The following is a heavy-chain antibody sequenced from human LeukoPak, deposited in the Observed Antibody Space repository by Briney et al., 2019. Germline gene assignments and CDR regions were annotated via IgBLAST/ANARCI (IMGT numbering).Heavy chain of an antibody. J-gene: IGHJ3*02. Sequence: SEPLSLTCTVSGDSISSYYWSWLRQPPGKGLEWIGYIYTSGSTNYNPSLKSRVTISVDTSKNQFSLKLSSVTAADTAVYYCARRRSRHDAFDIWGQGTMVTVSS. CDR3: ARRRSRHDAFDI. CDR1: GDSISSYY. V-gene: IGHV4-4*09. CDR2: IYTSGST.